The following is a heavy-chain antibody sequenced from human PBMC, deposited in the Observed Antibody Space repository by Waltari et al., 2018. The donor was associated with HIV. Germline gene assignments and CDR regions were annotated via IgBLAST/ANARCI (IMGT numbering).Heavy chain of an antibody. CDR1: GYSISSGYY. CDR3: ARDRGHNWNYGPTFDY. V-gene: IGHV4-38-2*02. J-gene: IGHJ4*02. D-gene: IGHD1-7*01. CDR2: IYHSGST. Sequence: QVQLQESGPGLVKPSETLSLTCAVSGYSISSGYYWGWIRHPPGKGLEWIGSIYHSGSTYYNPSLKSRVTISVDTSKNQFSLKLSSVTAADTAVYYCARDRGHNWNYGPTFDYWGQGTLVTVSS.